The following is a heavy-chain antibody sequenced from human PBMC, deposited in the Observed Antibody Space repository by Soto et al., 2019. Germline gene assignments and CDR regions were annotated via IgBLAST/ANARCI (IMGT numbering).Heavy chain of an antibody. D-gene: IGHD1-1*01. V-gene: IGHV6-1*01. J-gene: IGHJ5*02. CDR1: GDSVSSNTAS. CDR3: AKGYNLWPMTGYAFDP. CDR2: TYSRSKWYN. Sequence: PSQTLSLTCAISGDSVSSNTASWNWVRQSPSRGLEWLRRTYSRSKWYNEYAVSVKSRIIINPDTSKNQFSLQLNSVTPEDTAVYYCAKGYNLWPMTGYAFDPWGHGSLVTVSS.